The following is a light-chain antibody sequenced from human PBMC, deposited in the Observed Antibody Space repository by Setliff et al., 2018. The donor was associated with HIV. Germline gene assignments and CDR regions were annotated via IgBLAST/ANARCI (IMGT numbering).Light chain of an antibody. J-gene: IGLJ2*01. CDR2: DVS. CDR3: SSYTNSGTLDVV. Sequence: QSALTQPASVSGSPGQVITVSCTGTRSDVGAYNSVSWYQQHPGKAPKLMIYDVSNRPSGVSNRFSGSKSGNTASLIISGLQAEDEADYYCSSYTNSGTLDVVFGGGTKVTVL. CDR1: RSDVGAYNS. V-gene: IGLV2-14*03.